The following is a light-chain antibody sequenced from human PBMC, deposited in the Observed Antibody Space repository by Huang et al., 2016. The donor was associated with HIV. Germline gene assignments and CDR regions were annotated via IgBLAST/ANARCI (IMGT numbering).Light chain of an antibody. CDR3: QQYNDWPVT. V-gene: IGKV3-15*01. CDR1: QSITNK. CDR2: GAT. Sequence: EVVMTQSPGTLSVSPGERATLSCKASQSITNKLAWYQQKPGQTPSLLIYGATTRGSGVAVRFSGAGSGTECTLTISSLQSEDFALYFCQQYNDWPVTFGRGTKLEIK. J-gene: IGKJ2*01.